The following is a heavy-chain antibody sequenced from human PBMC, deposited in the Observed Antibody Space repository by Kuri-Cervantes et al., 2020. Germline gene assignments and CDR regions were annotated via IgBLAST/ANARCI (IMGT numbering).Heavy chain of an antibody. J-gene: IGHJ4*02. Sequence: GESLKISCAASGFTFSSYGMHWVRQAPGKGLEWVAVIWYDGSNKYYADSVKGRFTISRDNSKNTLYLQMNSLRAEDTAVYYCARESTVGATTSFDYWGQGTLVTVSS. D-gene: IGHD1-26*01. V-gene: IGHV3-33*01. CDR1: GFTFSSYG. CDR3: ARESTVGATTSFDY. CDR2: IWYDGSNK.